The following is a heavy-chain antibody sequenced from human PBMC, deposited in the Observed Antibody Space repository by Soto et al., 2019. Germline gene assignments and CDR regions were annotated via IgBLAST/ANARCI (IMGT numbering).Heavy chain of an antibody. V-gene: IGHV4-31*03. Sequence: QVQLQESGPGLVKPSQTLSLTCTVSGGSISSGGYYWTWIRQHPRKGLEWIGYNYYSGITYYNPSLKSRVTISLDTSKNQSSLKLSSVTAADTAVYYCARGSSIAGLYYGMDVWGQGTTVTVSS. D-gene: IGHD6-6*01. CDR3: ARGSSIAGLYYGMDV. CDR2: NYYSGIT. CDR1: GGSISSGGYY. J-gene: IGHJ6*01.